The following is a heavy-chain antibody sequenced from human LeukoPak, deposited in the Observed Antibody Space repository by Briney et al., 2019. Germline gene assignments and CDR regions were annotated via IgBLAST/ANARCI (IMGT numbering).Heavy chain of an antibody. CDR1: GFTFSSHG. CDR2: IWYDGSDK. Sequence: GRSLRLSCAASGFTFSSHGMRWVRQAPGKGLEGVAVIWYDGSDKYYADSVKGRFTISRDNSKNTLYLQMTSLRADDTAVYYCARDRVLHYFDYWGQGALVTVSS. V-gene: IGHV3-33*01. J-gene: IGHJ4*02. CDR3: ARDRVLHYFDY. D-gene: IGHD3-16*01.